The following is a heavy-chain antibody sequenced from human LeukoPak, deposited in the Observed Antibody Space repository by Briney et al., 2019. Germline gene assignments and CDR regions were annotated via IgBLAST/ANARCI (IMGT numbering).Heavy chain of an antibody. Sequence: PSETLSLTCSVSDDSVSDYYWTWIRQPPGRGPEWIGYVHDSGRTSYNPSLKSRVTISLDTSMSHLSLNLRSVTSADTAVYYCATGRDPYKTGHWGPGVLVTVFS. CDR2: VHDSGRT. CDR1: DDSVSDYY. J-gene: IGHJ4*02. D-gene: IGHD1-1*01. V-gene: IGHV4-59*02. CDR3: ATGRDPYKTGH.